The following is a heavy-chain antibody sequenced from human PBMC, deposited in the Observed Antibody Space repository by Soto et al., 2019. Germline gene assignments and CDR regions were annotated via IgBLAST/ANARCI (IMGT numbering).Heavy chain of an antibody. D-gene: IGHD3-10*01. Sequence: GGSLRLSCAASGFTFSGSAMHWVRQASGKGLEWVGRIRSKANSYATAYAASVKGRFTVSRDDSKNTAYLQMNSLKTEDTAVYYCTIDFYGSGRNYMDVWGKGTTVTVSS. V-gene: IGHV3-73*01. J-gene: IGHJ6*03. CDR1: GFTFSGSA. CDR2: IRSKANSYAT. CDR3: TIDFYGSGRNYMDV.